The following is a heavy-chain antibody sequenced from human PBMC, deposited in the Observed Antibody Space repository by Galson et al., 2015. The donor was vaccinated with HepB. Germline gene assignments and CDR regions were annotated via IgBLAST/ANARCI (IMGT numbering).Heavy chain of an antibody. CDR1: GFTFSSYE. Sequence: SLRLSCAASGFTFSSYEMNWVRQAPGKGLEWLSYISSSGRTIYDADSVKGRFTISRDNAKNSLYLQMNSLRVEDTAVYYCASSGELTGDTTGYWYFPLWGRGTLVTVSS. D-gene: IGHD7-27*01. CDR3: ASSGELTGDTTGYWYFPL. V-gene: IGHV3-48*03. J-gene: IGHJ2*01. CDR2: ISSSGRTI.